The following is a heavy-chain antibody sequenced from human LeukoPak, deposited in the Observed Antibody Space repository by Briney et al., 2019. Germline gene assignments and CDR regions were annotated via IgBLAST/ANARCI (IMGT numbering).Heavy chain of an antibody. CDR3: ARALVVPAAKNY. CDR1: GFTFSDYY. V-gene: IGHV3-11*04. D-gene: IGHD2-2*01. CDR2: ISKSGSNI. Sequence: GGSLRLSCAASGFTFSDYYMSWIRQAPGKGLEWVSFISKSGSNINYADSVKGRFTISRDNAKNSLYLQMNSLRAEDTAVYYCARALVVPAAKNYWGQGTLVTVSS. J-gene: IGHJ4*02.